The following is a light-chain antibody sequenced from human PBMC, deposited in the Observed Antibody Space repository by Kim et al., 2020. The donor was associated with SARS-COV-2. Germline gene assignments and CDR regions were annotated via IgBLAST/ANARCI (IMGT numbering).Light chain of an antibody. J-gene: IGLJ2*01. CDR3: LLYYSGAQV. V-gene: IGLV7-46*01. CDR2: DTN. CDR1: TGAVTSGHY. Sequence: QAVVTQEPSLTVSPGGTVTLTCGCSTGAVTSGHYPYWFQQKPGQAPRTLIYDTNNKQSWTPARFSGSLLGGKAALTLSGAQPEDEAEYYCLLYYSGAQVFGGGTQLTVL.